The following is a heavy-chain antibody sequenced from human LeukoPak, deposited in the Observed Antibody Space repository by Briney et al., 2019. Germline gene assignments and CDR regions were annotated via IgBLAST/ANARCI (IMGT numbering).Heavy chain of an antibody. CDR3: ATDIRSNDAFDI. D-gene: IGHD1-26*01. V-gene: IGHV1-24*01. Sequence: ASVKVSCKVSGYTLTELSMHWVRQAPGKGLEWIGGFDPEDGETIYAQKFQGRVTMTEDTSTDTAYMELSSLRSEDTAVYYCATDIRSNDAFDIWGQGTMVTVSS. J-gene: IGHJ3*02. CDR2: FDPEDGET. CDR1: GYTLTELS.